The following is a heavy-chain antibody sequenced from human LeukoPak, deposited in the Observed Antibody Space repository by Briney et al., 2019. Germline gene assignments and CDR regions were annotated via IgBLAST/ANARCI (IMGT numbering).Heavy chain of an antibody. V-gene: IGHV3-30*01. Sequence: GRSLRLSCAASGFTFSSYAMHWVRQAPGQGLEWVAVISYDGSNKYYADSVKGRFTISRDNSKNTLYLQMNSLRAEDTAVYYCARDKHDFWSGYWYYCDYWGQGTLVTVSS. CDR2: ISYDGSNK. CDR1: GFTFSSYA. J-gene: IGHJ4*02. CDR3: ARDKHDFWSGYWYYCDY. D-gene: IGHD3-3*01.